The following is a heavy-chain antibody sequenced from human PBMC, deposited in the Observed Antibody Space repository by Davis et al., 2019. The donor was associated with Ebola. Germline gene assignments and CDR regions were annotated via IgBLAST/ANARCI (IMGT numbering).Heavy chain of an antibody. Sequence: ASVKVSCKASGYTFTGYYMHWVRQAPGQGLEWMGRINPNSGGTNYAQKFQGRVTMTRDTSTSTVYMELSSLRSEVTAVYYCVTENWYRFESWGQGTLVTVSS. D-gene: IGHD1/OR15-1a*01. CDR1: GYTFTGYY. CDR2: INPNSGGT. J-gene: IGHJ4*02. CDR3: VTENWYRFES. V-gene: IGHV1-2*06.